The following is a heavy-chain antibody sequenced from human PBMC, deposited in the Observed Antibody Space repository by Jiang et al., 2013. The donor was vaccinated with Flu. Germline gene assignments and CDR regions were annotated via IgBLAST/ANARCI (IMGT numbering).Heavy chain of an antibody. J-gene: IGHJ4*02. CDR3: ARDYRRSSFLDY. CDR1: GFSLSNYW. CDR2: IKQDGSEK. D-gene: IGHD6-13*01. Sequence: GLVQPGRSLRLSCAASGFSLSNYWMTWVRQAPGKGLEWVANIKQDGSEKYYVDSVKGRFTISRDNAKNSLYLQMNSLRAEDTAVYYCARDYRRSSFLDYWGQGTLVTVSS. V-gene: IGHV3-7*01.